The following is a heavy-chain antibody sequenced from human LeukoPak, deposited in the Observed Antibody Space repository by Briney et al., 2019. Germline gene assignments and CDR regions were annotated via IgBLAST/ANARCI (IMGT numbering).Heavy chain of an antibody. D-gene: IGHD3-10*01. V-gene: IGHV3-30-3*01. J-gene: IGHJ4*02. CDR1: GFTVSSNY. CDR3: ARGGSGSYRPFDY. CDR2: ISYDGSNK. Sequence: GGSLRLSCAASGFTVSSNYMSWVRQAPGKGLEWVAVISYDGSNKYYADSVKGRFTISRDNSKDTLYLQMNSLRAEDTAVYYCARGGSGSYRPFDYWGQGTLVTVSS.